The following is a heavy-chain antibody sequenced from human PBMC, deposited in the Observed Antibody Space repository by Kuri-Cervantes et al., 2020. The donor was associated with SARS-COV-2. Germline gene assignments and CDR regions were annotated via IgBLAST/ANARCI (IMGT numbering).Heavy chain of an antibody. J-gene: IGHJ4*02. CDR1: ETTFPNYD. Sequence: ASVKVSCKAPETTFPNYDINWVRQATGQGLEWMGMVKTNSGNTLYAQIFQGRVTMTRDTSTSTVYMELSSLTSEDTAIYYCYYASKEGFDSWGQETLVTVSS. CDR2: VKTNSGNT. CDR3: YYASKEGFDS. D-gene: IGHD3-16*01. V-gene: IGHV1-8*01.